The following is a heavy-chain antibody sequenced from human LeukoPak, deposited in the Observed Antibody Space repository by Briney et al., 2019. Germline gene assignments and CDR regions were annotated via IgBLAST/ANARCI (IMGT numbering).Heavy chain of an antibody. CDR2: IYPGDSDT. D-gene: IGHD3-22*01. J-gene: IGHJ5*02. CDR3: ARITDYYDSSGYFRNDNWFDP. V-gene: IGHV5-51*01. CDR1: GYSFINYW. Sequence: GESLKISCKGSGYSFINYWIAWVRQMPGQGLEWMGIIYPGDSDTKYSPSFQGQVTISVDKFLNTAYLQWSSLTASDTAMYYCARITDYYDSSGYFRNDNWFDPWGQGTLVTVSS.